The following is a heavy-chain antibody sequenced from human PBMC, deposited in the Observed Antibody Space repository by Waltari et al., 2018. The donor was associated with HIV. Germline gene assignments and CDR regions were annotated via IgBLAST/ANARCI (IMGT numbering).Heavy chain of an antibody. D-gene: IGHD5-12*01. CDR3: ARESKYSHKYYPFEY. CDR2: IAYDGSRQ. CDR1: GHIFTAYA. J-gene: IGHJ4*02. Sequence: QVHLVESGGGVVQPGRSLRPSCAASGHIFTAYALHWVRQAPGKGLEWVACIAYDGSRQQYADSVRGRFTISRDDFKNTLYLQMNSLRPGDTAVYYCARESKYSHKYYPFEYWGQGTLVSVSS. V-gene: IGHV3-30-3*01.